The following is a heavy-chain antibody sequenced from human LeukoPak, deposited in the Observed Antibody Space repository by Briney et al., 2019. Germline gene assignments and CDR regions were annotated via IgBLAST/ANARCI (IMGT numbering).Heavy chain of an antibody. CDR2: INHSGST. Sequence: SETLSLTCAVYGGSFSGYYWSWIRQPPGKGLEWIGEINHSGSTNYNASLKSRVTISVDTSKNQFSLKLSSVTAADTAVYYCASGGLYDSSGYWNHLDYWGQGTLVTVSS. CDR1: GGSFSGYY. J-gene: IGHJ4*02. V-gene: IGHV4-34*01. D-gene: IGHD3-22*01. CDR3: ASGGLYDSSGYWNHLDY.